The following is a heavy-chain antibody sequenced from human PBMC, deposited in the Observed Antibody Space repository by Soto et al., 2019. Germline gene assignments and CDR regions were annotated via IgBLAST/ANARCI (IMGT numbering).Heavy chain of an antibody. V-gene: IGHV1-69*06. J-gene: IGHJ4*02. Sequence: VQLEQSGAEVKKPGSSVIVSCKASGGTFDNYAISWVRQAPGQGLEWMGGIIPIIGTPSYAQRFQGRVTFIADKSTRTAYMELRSLRSEDTAVYYCAREKNIVVLPLLSLDFWGQGTQVIVSS. CDR3: AREKNIVVLPLLSLDF. CDR2: IIPIIGTP. CDR1: GGTFDNYA. D-gene: IGHD2-21*01.